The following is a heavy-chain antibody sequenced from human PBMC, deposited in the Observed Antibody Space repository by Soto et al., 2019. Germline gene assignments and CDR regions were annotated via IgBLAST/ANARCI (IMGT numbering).Heavy chain of an antibody. CDR2: ISYDGSNK. J-gene: IGHJ6*02. CDR3: ASPHSSSWYYYYYGMDV. Sequence: GGSLRLSCAASGFTFSSYAMHWVRQAPGKGLEWVAVISYDGSNKYYADSVKGRFTISRDNSKNTLYLQMNSLRAEDTAVYYCASPHSSSWYYYYYGMDVWGQGTTVTVSS. CDR1: GFTFSSYA. D-gene: IGHD6-13*01. V-gene: IGHV3-30-3*01.